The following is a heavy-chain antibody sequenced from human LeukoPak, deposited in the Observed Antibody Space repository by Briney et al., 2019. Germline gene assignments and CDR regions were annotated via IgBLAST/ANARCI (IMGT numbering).Heavy chain of an antibody. D-gene: IGHD6-19*01. Sequence: GGSLRLSCAASGFTFSSYAMNWVRQAPGKGLEWVSVVRGSGGSTYYADFVKGRFTISRDNSKNTLYLQMNSLRAEDTAVYYCVRSRDSSGWYPFQHWGQGTLVTVSS. CDR1: GFTFSSYA. CDR2: VRGSGGST. J-gene: IGHJ1*01. CDR3: VRSRDSSGWYPFQH. V-gene: IGHV3-23*01.